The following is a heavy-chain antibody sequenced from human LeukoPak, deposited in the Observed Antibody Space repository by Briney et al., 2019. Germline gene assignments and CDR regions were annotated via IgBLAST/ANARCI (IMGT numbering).Heavy chain of an antibody. J-gene: IGHJ4*02. CDR3: AKAGIAVDTAMVHFDY. V-gene: IGHV3-33*08. CDR1: GFTFSSYS. CDR2: IWYDGSNK. D-gene: IGHD5-18*01. Sequence: GGSLRLSCAASGFTFSSYSMNWVRQAPGKGLEWVAVIWYDGSNKYYADSVKGRFTISRDNSKNTLYLQMNSLRAEDTAVYYCAKAGIAVDTAMVHFDYWGQGTLVTVSS.